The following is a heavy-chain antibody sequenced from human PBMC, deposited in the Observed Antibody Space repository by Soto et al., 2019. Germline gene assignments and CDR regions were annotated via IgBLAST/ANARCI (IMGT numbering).Heavy chain of an antibody. CDR2: FDPEDGET. CDR1: GYTLTELS. V-gene: IGHV1-24*01. D-gene: IGHD2-15*01. CDR3: ATEIYCSGGSCYSRSPWFDP. Sequence: ASVKVSCKVSGYTLTELSMHWVRQAPGKGLEWMGGFDPEDGETIYAQKFQGRVTMTEDTSTDTAYMELSSLRSEDTAVYYCATEIYCSGGSCYSRSPWFDPWGQGTLVTVS. J-gene: IGHJ5*02.